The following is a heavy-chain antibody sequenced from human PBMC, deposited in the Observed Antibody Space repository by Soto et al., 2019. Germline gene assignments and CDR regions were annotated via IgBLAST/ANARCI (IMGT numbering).Heavy chain of an antibody. Sequence: ASVKVSCKTSGGTFSSYAISWVRQAPGQGLEWMGGIIPIFGTANYAQKFQGRVIITRDTSASTAYMDLSSLRSEDTAVYYCARGIATGQLDPGGQGTLVTVSS. CDR1: GGTFSSYA. J-gene: IGHJ5*02. D-gene: IGHD2-15*01. CDR3: ARGIATGQLDP. V-gene: IGHV1-69*05. CDR2: IIPIFGTA.